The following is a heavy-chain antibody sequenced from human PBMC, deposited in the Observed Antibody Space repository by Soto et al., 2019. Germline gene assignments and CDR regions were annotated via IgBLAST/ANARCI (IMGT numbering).Heavy chain of an antibody. Sequence: QVPLVESGGGVVQPGRSLRLSCAASGFTFSNNGMHWVRQAPGKGLEWVAVIWYDGINKYYAEAVKGRFIISRNNSKNTVYLQMSSVRAEDTAVYYCAIGRVHMVGGLDVWGQGTTVTVSS. J-gene: IGHJ6*02. CDR2: IWYDGINK. V-gene: IGHV3-33*01. D-gene: IGHD2-15*01. CDR1: GFTFSNNG. CDR3: AIGRVHMVGGLDV.